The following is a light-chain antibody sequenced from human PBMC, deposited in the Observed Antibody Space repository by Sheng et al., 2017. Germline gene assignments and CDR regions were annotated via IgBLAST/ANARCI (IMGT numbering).Light chain of an antibody. CDR1: ISDVGVYNF. Sequence: QSALTQPASVSGSPGQSITISCTGTISDVGVYNFCVLYQQHPGKAPKLILYDVNKRPSGSLIAFSGSKSGTAASLTISGLQAEDEADYYCWSYAGRDSLLFGGGTTVTVL. CDR2: DVN. J-gene: IGLJ2*01. V-gene: IGLV2-23*02. CDR3: WSYAGRDSLL.